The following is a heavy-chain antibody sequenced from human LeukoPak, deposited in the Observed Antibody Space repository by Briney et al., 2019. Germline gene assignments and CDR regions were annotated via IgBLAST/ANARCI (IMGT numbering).Heavy chain of an antibody. CDR1: GGSISISSYY. J-gene: IGHJ3*02. Sequence: PSETLSLTCTVSGGSISISSYYWGWIRQPPGKGLEWIGSIYYSGSTYYNPSLKSRVTISVDTSKNQFSLKLSSVTAADTAVYYCARGGDFWSGYFGQADAFDIWGQGTMVTVSS. CDR3: ARGGDFWSGYFGQADAFDI. V-gene: IGHV4-39*01. CDR2: IYYSGST. D-gene: IGHD3-3*01.